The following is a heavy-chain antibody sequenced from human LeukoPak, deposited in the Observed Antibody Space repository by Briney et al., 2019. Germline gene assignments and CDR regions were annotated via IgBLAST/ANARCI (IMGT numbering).Heavy chain of an antibody. Sequence: PGGSLRLSCAASGFTFSSYSMNWVRQAPGKGLEWVSSISSRSSYIYYADSVKGRFTISRDNAKNSLYLQMNSLRAEETAVYYCARGRDDYVWGSYRYEPYYFDFWGQGTLVTVSS. CDR2: ISSRSSYI. J-gene: IGHJ4*02. D-gene: IGHD3-16*02. CDR3: ARGRDDYVWGSYRYEPYYFDF. CDR1: GFTFSSYS. V-gene: IGHV3-21*01.